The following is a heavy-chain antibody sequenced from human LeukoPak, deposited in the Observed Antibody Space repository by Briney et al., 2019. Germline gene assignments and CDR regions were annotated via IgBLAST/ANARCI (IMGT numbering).Heavy chain of an antibody. D-gene: IGHD3-10*01. CDR1: GFTFSNAW. CDR2: IKTKTDGGTT. J-gene: IGHJ4*02. CDR3: TTTLWFGSFDN. V-gene: IGHV3-15*01. Sequence: PGGSLRLSCAASGFTFSNAWLSWVRQAPGKGLEWVGRIKTKTDGGTTDYAAPVKGRFTISRDDSKNTLFLQMNSLKTEDTAAYYCTTTLWFGSFDNWGQGAPVTVSS.